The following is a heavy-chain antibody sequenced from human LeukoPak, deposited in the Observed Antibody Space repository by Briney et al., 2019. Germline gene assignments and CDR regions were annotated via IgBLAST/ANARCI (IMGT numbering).Heavy chain of an antibody. CDR3: ARDGRLVYYDFWSGYPYGMDV. CDR1: GYTFTSYH. Sequence: ASVKVSCKASGYTFTSYHMHWVRQAPGQGLEWMGIINPSGGSTSYAQKFQGRVTMTRDTSTSTVYMELSSLRSEDTAVYYCARDGRLVYYDFWSGYPYGMDVWGQGTTVTVSS. J-gene: IGHJ6*02. CDR2: INPSGGST. V-gene: IGHV1-46*01. D-gene: IGHD3-3*01.